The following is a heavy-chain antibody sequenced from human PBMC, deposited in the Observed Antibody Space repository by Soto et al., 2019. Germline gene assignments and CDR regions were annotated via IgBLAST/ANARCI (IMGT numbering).Heavy chain of an antibody. J-gene: IGHJ4*02. V-gene: IGHV4-31*02. CDR3: ARVRGGGPFDD. D-gene: IGHD1-26*01. CDR1: GGSISSGGYY. Sequence: SETVSLTXTVSGGSISSGGYYWSWIRQHPGKGLEWIGYIYYSGSTYYNPSLKSRVTISVDTSKNQFSLKLGSVAAADPAVYYCARVRGGGPFDDWGQGTLVTVSS. CDR2: IYYSGST.